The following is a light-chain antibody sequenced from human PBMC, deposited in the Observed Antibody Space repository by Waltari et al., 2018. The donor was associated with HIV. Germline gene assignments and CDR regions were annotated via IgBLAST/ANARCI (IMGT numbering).Light chain of an antibody. J-gene: IGKJ4*01. CDR3: QQTYSVPIT. CDR2: STS. CDR1: ETTRMY. Sequence: DIQMTQSPSSLSASVGDKVTITCRASETTRMYLNWYQQKAGKAPKLLIYSTSTLQSGVPPRFSGSASGTDYTLIINNLQPEDFGTYFCQQTYSVPITFGGGTKVEIK. V-gene: IGKV1-39*01.